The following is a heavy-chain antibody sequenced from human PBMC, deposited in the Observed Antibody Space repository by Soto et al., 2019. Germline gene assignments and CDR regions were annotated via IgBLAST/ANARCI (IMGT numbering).Heavy chain of an antibody. Sequence: QVQLQESGPGLVKPSETLSLICFVSGEAVGSGQSYWNWIRQAPGKGLEWIGHTFVTGATKYSASHKSRVTIYVDTSTSQICLNLTSVTAADAATYCCARGRADSAGSSLGRRMDVWGQGTTVTVAS. CDR2: TFVTGAT. V-gene: IGHV4-61*01. CDR1: GEAVGSGQSY. D-gene: IGHD3-10*01. CDR3: ARGRADSAGSSLGRRMDV. J-gene: IGHJ6*02.